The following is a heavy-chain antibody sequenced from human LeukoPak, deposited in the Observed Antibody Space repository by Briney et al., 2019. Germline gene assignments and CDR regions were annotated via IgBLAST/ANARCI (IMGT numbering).Heavy chain of an antibody. J-gene: IGHJ4*02. Sequence: PGGSLRLSCAASGFTFTSYGMHWVRQPPGKGLERVAFMREDGSDIYYADSVKGRFTISRDNSKNTLYLQMNSLRPEDTAVYYCAKDETWSFDYWGQGTLVTVSS. CDR1: GFTFTSYG. V-gene: IGHV3-30*02. CDR2: MREDGSDI. CDR3: AKDETWSFDY.